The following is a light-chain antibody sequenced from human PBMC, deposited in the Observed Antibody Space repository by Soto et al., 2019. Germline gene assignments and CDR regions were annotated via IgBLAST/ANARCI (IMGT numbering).Light chain of an antibody. J-gene: IGLJ2*01. CDR1: SSNIGGNI. V-gene: IGLV1-44*01. CDR2: GND. CDR3: AAWDDSLNGVV. Sequence: QSVLTQPPSASGTPGQRVTISCSGSSSNIGGNIVNWYQQLPGTAPKLLIFGNDQRPSWVPDRFSGSKSGTSGSLAISGLQSEDEANYDCAAWDDSLNGVVFGGGTKVTVL.